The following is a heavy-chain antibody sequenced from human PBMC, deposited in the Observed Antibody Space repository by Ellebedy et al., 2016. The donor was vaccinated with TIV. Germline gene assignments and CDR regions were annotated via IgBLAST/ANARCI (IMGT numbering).Heavy chain of an antibody. CDR2: MNQVGSEK. J-gene: IGHJ4*02. D-gene: IGHD5-12*01. CDR1: GFTFPTYW. CDR3: ARDPNSPGDTGYGDY. Sequence: GESLKISCAASGFTFPTYWMSWVRQAPGKGLEWVANMNQVGSEKYYVDSVKGRFTISRDNAQNSLYLHMNNLRAEDTAVYYCARDPNSPGDTGYGDYWGQGVVVTVST. V-gene: IGHV3-7*03.